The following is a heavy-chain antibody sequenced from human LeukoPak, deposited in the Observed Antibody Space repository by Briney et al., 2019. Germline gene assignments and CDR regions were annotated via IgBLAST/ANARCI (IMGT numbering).Heavy chain of an antibody. Sequence: PVRSLRLSCAASGFTFDDYAMHWVRQAPRKGLEWVSGISWNSGSIGYAGSVKGRLTISRDNAKNSLYLQMNSLRAEDTALYYCAKGSGYSYGLFDYWGQGILVTVSS. V-gene: IGHV3-9*01. J-gene: IGHJ4*02. D-gene: IGHD5-18*01. CDR1: GFTFDDYA. CDR2: ISWNSGSI. CDR3: AKGSGYSYGLFDY.